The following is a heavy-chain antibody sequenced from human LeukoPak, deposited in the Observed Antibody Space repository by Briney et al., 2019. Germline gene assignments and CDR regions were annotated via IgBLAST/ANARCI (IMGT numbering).Heavy chain of an antibody. CDR2: ISWNSGSI. CDR3: AKDIKATPPDTAMVMDAFDI. CDR1: GFTLDDYA. V-gene: IGHV3-9*01. Sequence: GGSLRLSCAASGFTLDDYAMHWVRQAPGKGLEWVSGISWNSGSIGYADSVKGRFTISRDNAKNSLYLQMNSLRAEDTALYYCAKDIKATPPDTAMVMDAFDIWGQGTMVTVSS. D-gene: IGHD5-18*01. J-gene: IGHJ3*02.